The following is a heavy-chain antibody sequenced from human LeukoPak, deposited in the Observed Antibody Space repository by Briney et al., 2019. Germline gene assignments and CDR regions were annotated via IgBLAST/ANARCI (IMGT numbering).Heavy chain of an antibody. CDR1: GFTFSSYA. CDR2: ISYDGSNK. CDR3: ARGLGYSYGWYFDY. D-gene: IGHD5-18*01. V-gene: IGHV3-30-3*01. Sequence: PGRSLRLSCAASGFTFSSYAMHWVRQAPGKGLEWVAVISYDGSNKYYADSVKGRFTTSRDNSKNTLYLQMNSLRAEDTAVYYCARGLGYSYGWYFDYWGQGTLVTVSS. J-gene: IGHJ4*02.